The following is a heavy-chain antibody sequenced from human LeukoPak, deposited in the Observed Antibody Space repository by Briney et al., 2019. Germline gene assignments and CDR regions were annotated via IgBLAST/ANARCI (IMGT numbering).Heavy chain of an antibody. CDR3: ARVDGSGSYYYYYMDV. V-gene: IGHV4-59*01. CDR1: GGSISSYY. J-gene: IGHJ6*03. CDR2: IYYSGST. Sequence: SETLSPTCTVSGGSISSYYWSWIRQPPGKGLEWIGYIYYSGSTNYNPSLKSRVTISVDTSKNQFSLKLSSVTAADTAVYYCARVDGSGSYYYYYMDVWGKGTTVTVSS. D-gene: IGHD3-10*01.